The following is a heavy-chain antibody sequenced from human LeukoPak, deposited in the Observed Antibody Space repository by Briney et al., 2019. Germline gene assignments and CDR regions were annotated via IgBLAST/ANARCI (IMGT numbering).Heavy chain of an antibody. Sequence: KPSETLSLTCTVSGGSISSSSSYWGWIRQPPGKGLEWIGSIYYSGSTNYNPSLKSRVTISVDTSKNQFSLKLSSVTAADTAVYYCARVLGYYYDSSGYYKSRYYYYGMDVWGQGTTVTVSS. V-gene: IGHV4-39*07. CDR2: IYYSGST. J-gene: IGHJ6*02. CDR3: ARVLGYYYDSSGYYKSRYYYYGMDV. D-gene: IGHD3-22*01. CDR1: GGSISSSSSY.